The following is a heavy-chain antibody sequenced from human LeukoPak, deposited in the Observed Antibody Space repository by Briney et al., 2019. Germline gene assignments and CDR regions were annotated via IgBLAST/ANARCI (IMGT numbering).Heavy chain of an antibody. CDR3: AREVYYDSSGYYN. V-gene: IGHV1-8*01. J-gene: IGHJ4*02. D-gene: IGHD3-22*01. CDR2: MNPNNGNT. CDR1: GYTFTSYD. Sequence: EASVKVSCKASGYTFTSYDINWVRQATGQGLEWMGWMNPNNGNTGYAQKFQGRITITRNASISTAYMELSSLRSEDTAVYYCAREVYYDSSGYYNWGQGTLVTVSS.